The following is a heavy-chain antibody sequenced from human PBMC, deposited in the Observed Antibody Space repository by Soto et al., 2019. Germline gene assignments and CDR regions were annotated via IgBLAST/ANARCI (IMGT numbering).Heavy chain of an antibody. Sequence: EVRLVESGGGLVKPGESLRVSCVVSGLSFSTAWMSWVRQAPGKGLEWVGRIKRNNEGGTTDYAAPVQGRFTISRDDSKNTLYLQMNSLKTEETAVYYCTTSSTSYLNYYSGLDVWGQGTTVTVSS. CDR1: GLSFSTAW. V-gene: IGHV3-15*07. CDR2: IKRNNEGGTT. CDR3: TTSSTSYLNYYSGLDV. J-gene: IGHJ6*02. D-gene: IGHD2-2*01.